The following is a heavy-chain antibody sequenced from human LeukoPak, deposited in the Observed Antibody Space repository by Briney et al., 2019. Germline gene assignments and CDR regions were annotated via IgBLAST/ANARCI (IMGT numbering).Heavy chain of an antibody. CDR1: GGSSSGYY. J-gene: IGHJ4*02. D-gene: IGHD3-10*01. CDR3: ARGGYYGSGSYYPYHY. V-gene: IGHV4-34*01. CDR2: INHSGST. Sequence: SETLSLTCAVYGGSSSGYYWSWIRQPPGKGLEWIGEINHSGSTNYNPSLKSRVTISVDTSKNQFSLKLSSVTAADTAVYYCARGGYYGSGSYYPYHYWGQGTLVTVSS.